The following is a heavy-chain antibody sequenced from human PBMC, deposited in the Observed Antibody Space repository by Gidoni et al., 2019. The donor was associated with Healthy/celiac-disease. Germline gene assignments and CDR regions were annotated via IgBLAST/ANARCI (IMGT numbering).Heavy chain of an antibody. CDR3: AAASSGGYYYYGMDV. CDR2: IVVGSGNT. CDR1: GFTFTSSA. D-gene: IGHD3-22*01. V-gene: IGHV1-58*01. Sequence: QMQLVQSGPEVKKPGTSVKVSCKASGFTFTSSAVQWVRQARGQRLEWIGWIVVGSGNTNYAQKFQERVTITRDMSTSTAYMELSSLRSEDTAVYYCAAASSGGYYYYGMDVWGQGTTVTVSS. J-gene: IGHJ6*02.